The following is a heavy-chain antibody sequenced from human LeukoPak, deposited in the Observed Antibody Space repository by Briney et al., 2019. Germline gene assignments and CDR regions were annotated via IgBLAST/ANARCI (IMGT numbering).Heavy chain of an antibody. CDR1: GGSISSYY. V-gene: IGHV4-4*07. D-gene: IGHD3-22*01. CDR3: ASGPLYYDSSGYLLSGPVDY. CDR2: IYTSGST. J-gene: IGHJ4*02. Sequence: PSETLSLTCTVSGGSISSYYWSWIRQPPGKGLEWIGRIYTSGSTNYNPSLKSRVTMSVDTSKNQFSLKLSSVTAADTAVYYCASGPLYYDSSGYLLSGPVDYWGQGTLVTVSS.